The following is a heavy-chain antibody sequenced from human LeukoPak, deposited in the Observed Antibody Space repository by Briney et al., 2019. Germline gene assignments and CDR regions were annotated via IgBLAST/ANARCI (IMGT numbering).Heavy chain of an antibody. J-gene: IGHJ4*02. V-gene: IGHV3-21*01. CDR1: GFAFSTNS. CDR2: ISSSSTYI. CDR3: AREHYYDSSPY. Sequence: GGSLRLSCAASGFAFSTNSMNWVRQAPGKGLEWVSSISSSSTYIYYADSVKGRFTISRDNAKNSLYLQMNSLRAEDTAVYYCAREHYYDSSPYWGQGTLVTVSS. D-gene: IGHD3-22*01.